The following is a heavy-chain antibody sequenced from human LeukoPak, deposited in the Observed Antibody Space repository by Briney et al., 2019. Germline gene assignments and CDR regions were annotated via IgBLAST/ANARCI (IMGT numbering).Heavy chain of an antibody. D-gene: IGHD3-9*01. CDR1: GGSISSSSYY. J-gene: IGHJ4*02. Sequence: SETLSLTCTVSGGSISSSSYYWGWIRQPPGKGLEWIGSIYYSGSTYYNPSLKSRVTISVDTSKNQFSLKLSSVTAADTAVYYCARHGRYFDWLFYWGQGTLVTVSS. CDR3: ARHGRYFDWLFY. CDR2: IYYSGST. V-gene: IGHV4-39*01.